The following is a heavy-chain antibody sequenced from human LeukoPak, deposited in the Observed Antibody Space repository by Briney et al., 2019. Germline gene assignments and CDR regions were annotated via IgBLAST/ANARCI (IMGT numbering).Heavy chain of an antibody. Sequence: GASVKVSCKVSGYTLTELSMHWVQPAPGKGLEWMGGFDPEGGETIYAQKFQGRVTMTEDTSTDTAYMELSSLRSEDTAVYYCATGLRFLEWLSAPDFDYWGQGTLVTVSS. J-gene: IGHJ4*02. CDR3: ATGLRFLEWLSAPDFDY. CDR2: FDPEGGET. CDR1: GYTLTELS. V-gene: IGHV1-24*01. D-gene: IGHD3-3*01.